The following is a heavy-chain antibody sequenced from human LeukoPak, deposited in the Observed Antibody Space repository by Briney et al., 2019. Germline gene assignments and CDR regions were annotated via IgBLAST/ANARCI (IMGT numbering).Heavy chain of an antibody. CDR3: ARDLPYGSSDRTPFDY. Sequence: ASVKVSCETSGYTFTIYGISWVRQAPGQGLEWMGLISAYGNTNYAQNLQGRVTMTTDTSTSTAYMELRSLRSDDTAVYYCARDLPYGSSDRTPFDYWGQGTLVTVSS. V-gene: IGHV1-18*01. D-gene: IGHD6-6*01. CDR1: GYTFTIYG. J-gene: IGHJ4*02. CDR2: ISAYGNT.